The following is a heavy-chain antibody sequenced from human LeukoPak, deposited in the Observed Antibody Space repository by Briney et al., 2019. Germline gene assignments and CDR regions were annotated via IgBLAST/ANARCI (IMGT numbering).Heavy chain of an antibody. CDR1: GGSISSSSYY. CDR3: ARDCDSSGYSYNWFDP. Sequence: PSETLSLTCTVSGGSISSSSYYWGWIRQPPGKGLEWIGSIYYSGSTYYNPSLKSRVTISVDTSKNQFSLKLSSVTAADTAVYYCARDCDSSGYSYNWFDPWGQGTLVTVSS. J-gene: IGHJ5*02. V-gene: IGHV4-39*07. CDR2: IYYSGST. D-gene: IGHD3-22*01.